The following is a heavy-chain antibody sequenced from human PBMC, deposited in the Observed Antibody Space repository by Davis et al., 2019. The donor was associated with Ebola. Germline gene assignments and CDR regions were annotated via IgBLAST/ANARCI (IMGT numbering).Heavy chain of an antibody. D-gene: IGHD3-3*01. CDR1: GFTFSSYW. J-gene: IGHJ6*02. Sequence: PGGSLRLSCAASGFTFSSYWMSWVRQAQGQGLEWVANIKQDGSEKYYVDSVKGRFTISRDNAKNSLYLQMNSLRAEDTAVYYCARDGVWDDFWIGFMDVWGQGTTVTVSS. V-gene: IGHV3-7*03. CDR3: ARDGVWDDFWIGFMDV. CDR2: IKQDGSEK.